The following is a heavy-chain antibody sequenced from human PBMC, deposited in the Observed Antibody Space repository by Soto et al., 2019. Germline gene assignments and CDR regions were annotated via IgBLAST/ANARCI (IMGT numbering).Heavy chain of an antibody. Sequence: QVQLVQSGAEVKKPGASVKVSCKASGYTFTSYGISWVRQAPGQGLEWMGWISAYNGNTKHAQKLQGRVTMTTDTSTSTVYMALGSLRSDDTAVYYCASTFLYGVLDSWGQGTLVTVSS. J-gene: IGHJ4*02. CDR3: ASTFLYGVLDS. CDR1: GYTFTSYG. CDR2: ISAYNGNT. V-gene: IGHV1-18*01. D-gene: IGHD2-8*01.